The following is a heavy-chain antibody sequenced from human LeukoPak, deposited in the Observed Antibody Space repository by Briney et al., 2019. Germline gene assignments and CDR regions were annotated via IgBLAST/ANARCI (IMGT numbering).Heavy chain of an antibody. CDR1: GFPFTNAW. CDR3: TPDLMDV. V-gene: IGHV3-15*01. Sequence: PGGSLRLSCVVSGFPFTNAWMSWVRQARGKGGEGVGRIKRKTDGCIADYGAAVRSKLNMVREDESAELYLQMNSLQTEDTAVYYCTPDLMDVWGKGTTVTVSS. J-gene: IGHJ6*03. CDR2: IKRKTDGCIA.